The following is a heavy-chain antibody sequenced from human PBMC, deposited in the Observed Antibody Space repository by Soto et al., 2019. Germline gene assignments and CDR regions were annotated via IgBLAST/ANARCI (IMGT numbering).Heavy chain of an antibody. Sequence: EVQLVESGGGLVQPGGSLKLSCAASGFTFSGSAMHWVRQASGKGLEWVGRIRSKANSYATAYAASVKGRFTISRDDSKNTAHLQMNSLKTEDTAVYYCTRATGYYDSSGYYYSYYYYGMDVWGQGTTVTVSS. J-gene: IGHJ6*02. V-gene: IGHV3-73*02. CDR2: IRSKANSYAT. D-gene: IGHD3-22*01. CDR1: GFTFSGSA. CDR3: TRATGYYDSSGYYYSYYYYGMDV.